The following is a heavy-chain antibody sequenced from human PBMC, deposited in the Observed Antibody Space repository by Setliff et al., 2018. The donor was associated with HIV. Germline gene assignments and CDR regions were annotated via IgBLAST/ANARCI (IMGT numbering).Heavy chain of an antibody. V-gene: IGHV4-31*03. CDR2: IYYSGTA. D-gene: IGHD3-10*01. J-gene: IGHJ1*01. CDR3: ARHHNTMVRGVAYFQH. CDR1: GGSISGGGYY. Sequence: SETLSLTCTVSGGSISGGGYYWTWIRQYPGRGLEWIGYIYYSGTAYYKPSLRSRVTISVDTSKNQFSLKLRFVTAADTAVYYCARHHNTMVRGVAYFQHWGQGTLVTVSS.